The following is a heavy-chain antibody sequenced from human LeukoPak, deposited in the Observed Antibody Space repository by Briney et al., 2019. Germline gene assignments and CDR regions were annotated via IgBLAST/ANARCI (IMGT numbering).Heavy chain of an antibody. CDR1: GFTFSRFA. J-gene: IGHJ4*02. Sequence: PGGSLRVSCAASGFTFSRFAMRWVRQAPGKGRECVAAISGSGGSTYYAGSVKGRFTISRDNSKITLYLQMISLRAEDTAVYDCAKDRGLSGCFDNWGQGTLVTVSS. D-gene: IGHD3-10*01. V-gene: IGHV3-23*01. CDR2: ISGSGGST. CDR3: AKDRGLSGCFDN.